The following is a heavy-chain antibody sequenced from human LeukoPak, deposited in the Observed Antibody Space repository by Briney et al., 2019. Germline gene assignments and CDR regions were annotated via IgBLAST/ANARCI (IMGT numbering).Heavy chain of an antibody. CDR3: TTIKRGNIFGYFDF. D-gene: IGHD5-18*01. V-gene: IGHV4-59*01. J-gene: IGHJ4*02. Sequence: YLFDSRRPKDTPSLNSRVTLSADTSQNQLSLRLSSVTAADTAVYYCTTIKRGNIFGYFDFWGQGILVTVSS. CDR2: LFDSRRP.